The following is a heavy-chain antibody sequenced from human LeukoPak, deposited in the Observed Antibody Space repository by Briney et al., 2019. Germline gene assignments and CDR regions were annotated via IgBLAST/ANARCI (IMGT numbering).Heavy chain of an antibody. V-gene: IGHV4-59*12. Sequence: KPSETLSLTCTVSGGSISSYYWSWIRQPPGKGLEWIGYIYYSGSTYYNPSLKSRVTISVDTSKNQFSLKLSSVTAADTAVYYCARGDSGYEPLDYWGQGTLVTVSS. CDR2: IYYSGST. D-gene: IGHD5-12*01. CDR1: GGSISSYY. J-gene: IGHJ4*02. CDR3: ARGDSGYEPLDY.